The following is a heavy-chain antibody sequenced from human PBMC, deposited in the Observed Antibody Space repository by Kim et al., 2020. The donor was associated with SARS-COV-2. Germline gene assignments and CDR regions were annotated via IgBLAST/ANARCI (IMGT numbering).Heavy chain of an antibody. CDR1: GFTFSSYA. Sequence: GGSLRLSCAASGFTFSSYAMHWVRQAPGKGLEWVAVISYAGSNKYYADSVKGRFTISRDNSKNTLYLQMNSLRAEDTAVYYCARGGVVTATPFDYWGQGTLVTVSS. CDR2: ISYAGSNK. D-gene: IGHD2-21*02. V-gene: IGHV3-30-3*01. CDR3: ARGGVVTATPFDY. J-gene: IGHJ4*02.